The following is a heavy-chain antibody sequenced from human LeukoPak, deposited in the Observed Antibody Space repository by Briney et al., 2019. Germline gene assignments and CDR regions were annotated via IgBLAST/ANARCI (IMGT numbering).Heavy chain of an antibody. D-gene: IGHD6-19*01. CDR1: GFTLSNAY. V-gene: IGHV3-15*01. J-gene: IGHJ4*02. Sequence: GGSLRLSCAASGFTLSNAYMSWVRQAPGKGLEWVGRIRSKTDDGTIDYAAPVKDRFTISRDDSKNTLYLQMNSLKTEDTAVYYCTTAVAGTVRIDYWGQGTLVTVSS. CDR2: IRSKTDDGTI. CDR3: TTAVAGTVRIDY.